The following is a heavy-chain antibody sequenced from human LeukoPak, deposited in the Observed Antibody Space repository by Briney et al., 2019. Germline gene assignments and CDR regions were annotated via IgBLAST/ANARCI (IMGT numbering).Heavy chain of an antibody. CDR2: LNTDGSSP. CDR1: GFPFVTYW. Sequence: GGSLRLSCAASGFPFVTYWMHWVRQAPGKGLVWVSHLNTDGSSPTYGDSAKGRFTVSRDNAKNTLFLQLNSLRVEDTAVYYCARGTAERSGSDYWGQGTLVTVSS. J-gene: IGHJ4*02. V-gene: IGHV3-74*01. CDR3: ARGTAERSGSDY.